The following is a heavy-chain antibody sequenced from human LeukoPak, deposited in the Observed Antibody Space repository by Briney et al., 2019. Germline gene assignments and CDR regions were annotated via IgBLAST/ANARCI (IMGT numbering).Heavy chain of an antibody. V-gene: IGHV4-4*07. CDR2: IYTSGST. CDR1: GGSISSYY. Sequence: SETLSLTCTVSGGSISSYYWSWIRQPAGKGLERIGRIYTSGSTNYNPSLKSRVTMSVDTSKNQFSLKLSSVTAADTAVYYCARDPYDYVWGSYRLNAFDIWGQGTMVTVSS. J-gene: IGHJ3*02. CDR3: ARDPYDYVWGSYRLNAFDI. D-gene: IGHD3-16*02.